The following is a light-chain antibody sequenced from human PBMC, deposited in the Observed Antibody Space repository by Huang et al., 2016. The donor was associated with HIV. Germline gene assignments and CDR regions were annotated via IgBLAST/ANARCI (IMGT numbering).Light chain of an antibody. V-gene: IGKV1D-12*01. CDR2: GAS. J-gene: IGKJ4*01. CDR1: QGISTW. Sequence: DIQMTQSPSSVSASVGDRVTITCRASQGISTWLVWYQQKPGRAPKFLIYGASELQPGVPSRFSGSGSGTDFTLTISSLQPEDFATYYCQQAHTFPLTFGGGTKVGMK. CDR3: QQAHTFPLT.